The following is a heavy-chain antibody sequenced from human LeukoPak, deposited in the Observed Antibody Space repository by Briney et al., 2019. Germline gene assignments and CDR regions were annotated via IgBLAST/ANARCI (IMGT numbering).Heavy chain of an antibody. D-gene: IGHD1-14*01. CDR3: ARRVRSADHRCDY. J-gene: IGHJ4*02. V-gene: IGHV4-38-2*02. CDR2: IYHSGST. Sequence: SETLSLTCTVSGYSISSGYYWGWIRQPPGKGLEWIGSIYHSGSTYYNPPLKSRVTISVDTSKNQLSLQVTSVTAADTAVYYCARRVRSADHRCDYWGQGTLVTVSS. CDR1: GYSISSGYY.